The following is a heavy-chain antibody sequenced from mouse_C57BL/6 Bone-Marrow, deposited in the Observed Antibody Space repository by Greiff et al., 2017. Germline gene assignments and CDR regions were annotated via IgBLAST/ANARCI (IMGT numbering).Heavy chain of an antibody. CDR1: GFTFSSYG. CDR2: ISSGGSYT. V-gene: IGHV5-6*01. CDR3: ARHGTGTNFDY. Sequence: EVKLVESGGDLVKPGGSLKLSCAASGFTFSSYGMSWVRQTPDKRLEWVATISSGGSYTYYPDSVQGRFTISRDNAKNTLYLQMSSLKSEDTAMYYCARHGTGTNFDYWGQGTTLTVSS. J-gene: IGHJ2*01. D-gene: IGHD4-1*01.